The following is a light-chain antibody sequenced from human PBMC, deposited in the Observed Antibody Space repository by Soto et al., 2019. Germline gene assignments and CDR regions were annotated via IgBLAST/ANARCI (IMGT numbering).Light chain of an antibody. CDR3: QQANSFPLT. Sequence: EMVMTQSPATLSVSPGERATLSCRASQSVSNNYLAWYQQKPGQAPRLLIYGASNRATGIPDRFSGSGSGTDFTLTISSLQPEDFATYYCQQANSFPLTFGGGTKVDIK. CDR2: GAS. CDR1: QSVSNNY. J-gene: IGKJ4*01. V-gene: IGKV3D-7*01.